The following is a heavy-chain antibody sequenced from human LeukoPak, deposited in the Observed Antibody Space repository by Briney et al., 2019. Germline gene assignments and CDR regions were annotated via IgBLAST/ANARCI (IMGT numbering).Heavy chain of an antibody. J-gene: IGHJ4*02. V-gene: IGHV1-8*01. D-gene: IGHD7-27*01. CDR1: GYTFTSFD. CDR2: MKSNNGHT. Sequence: ASVKVSCTASGYTFTSFDFNWVRQATGQGLEWMGWMKSNNGHTGYAQKFQGRVAMTRDTSISTAYVELSSLTFEDTAVYYCARGPPNWGMVGYWGQGTLVTVSS. CDR3: ARGPPNWGMVGY.